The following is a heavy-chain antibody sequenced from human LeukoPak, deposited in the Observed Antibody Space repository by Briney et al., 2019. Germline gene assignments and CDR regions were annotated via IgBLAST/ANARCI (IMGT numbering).Heavy chain of an antibody. V-gene: IGHV3-21*05. J-gene: IGHJ4*02. CDR2: ISSSRSI. D-gene: IGHD3-22*01. Sequence: PGGSLRLSCAASGFTFSSYSMNWVRQAPGKGLEWVSYISSSRSIYYADSVKGRFTISRDNAKSSLYLQMNSLRAEDTAVYFCSRGLDSRKLGYWGQGILVTVSS. CDR3: SRGLDSRKLGY. CDR1: GFTFSSYS.